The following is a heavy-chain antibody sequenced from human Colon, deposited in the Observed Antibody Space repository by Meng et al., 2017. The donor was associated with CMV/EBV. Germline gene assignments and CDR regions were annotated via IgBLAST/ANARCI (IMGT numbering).Heavy chain of an antibody. V-gene: IGHV1-2*02. D-gene: IGHD3-3*01. Sequence: ASVKVSCKASGYTFTGYYMHWVRQAPGQGLEWMGWINPNSGGTNYAQKFRGRVTMTRDTSISTAYMELSRLRSDDTAVYYCAAYYDFWSGYYTDRHFDYWGQGTLVTVSS. J-gene: IGHJ4*02. CDR1: GYTFTGYY. CDR3: AAYYDFWSGYYTDRHFDY. CDR2: INPNSGGT.